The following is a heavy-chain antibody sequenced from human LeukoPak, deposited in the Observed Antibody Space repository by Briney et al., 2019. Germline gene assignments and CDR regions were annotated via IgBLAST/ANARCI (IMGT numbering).Heavy chain of an antibody. CDR2: IYHSGNT. V-gene: IGHV4-38-2*02. Sequence: KPSETLSLTCTVSGYSISTGYYWGWIRQPPGKGLEWIGSIYHSGNTYYNPSLKSRVTISVDTSKNQFSLKLSSVTAADTAVYYCARAYDYRGYLFYYYMDVWGQGTLVTVSS. J-gene: IGHJ6*03. D-gene: IGHD5-12*01. CDR3: ARAYDYRGYLFYYYMDV. CDR1: GYSISTGYY.